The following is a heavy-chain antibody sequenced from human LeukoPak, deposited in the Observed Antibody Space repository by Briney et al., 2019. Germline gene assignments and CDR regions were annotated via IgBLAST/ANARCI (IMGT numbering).Heavy chain of an antibody. CDR2: IRSKADSYAT. CDR1: GFTFSDSA. D-gene: IGHD5-12*01. V-gene: IGHV3-73*01. CDR3: TRLEGGYDY. J-gene: IGHJ4*02. Sequence: GSLRLSCAASGFTFSDSAMHWVRQASGKGLEWVGRIRSKADSYATTYAASVKGRFTISRDDSKNTAFLQMNSLKTEDTAVYYCTRLEGGYDYWGQGTLVSVSS.